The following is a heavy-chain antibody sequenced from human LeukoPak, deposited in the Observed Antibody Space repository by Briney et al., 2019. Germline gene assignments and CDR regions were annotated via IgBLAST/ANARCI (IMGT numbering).Heavy chain of an antibody. CDR3: AKDIVVVVAATQGVDY. CDR1: GFTFSSYG. CDR2: IRYDGSNK. J-gene: IGHJ4*02. D-gene: IGHD2-15*01. Sequence: PGGSLRLSCAASGFTFSSYGMHWVRQAPGKGLEWVAFIRYDGSNKYYADSVKGRFTISRDNSKNTLYPQMNSLRAEDTAVYYCAKDIVVVVAATQGVDYWGQGTLVTVSS. V-gene: IGHV3-30*02.